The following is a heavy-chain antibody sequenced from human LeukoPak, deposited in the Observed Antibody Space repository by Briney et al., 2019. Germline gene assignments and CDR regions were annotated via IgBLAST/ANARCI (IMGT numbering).Heavy chain of an antibody. CDR3: ARREQWLEPLYSFDY. Sequence: GESLRISCKGSGYSFTSYWISWVRQMPGKGLEWMGRIDPSDSYANYSPSSQGHVTISADKSISTAFLQWSSLKASDTAMYYCARREQWLEPLYSFDYWGQGTLVTVSS. J-gene: IGHJ4*02. CDR1: GYSFTSYW. CDR2: IDPSDSYA. D-gene: IGHD6-19*01. V-gene: IGHV5-10-1*01.